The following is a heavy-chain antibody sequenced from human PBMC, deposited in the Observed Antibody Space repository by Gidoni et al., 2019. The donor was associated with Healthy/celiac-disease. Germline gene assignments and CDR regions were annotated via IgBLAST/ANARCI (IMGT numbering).Heavy chain of an antibody. Sequence: EVQLLESGAGLVQHGGSLSISCAASVFTFSSYAMSWVRHAPGKGLEWGSSISVSGGSTYYADSVKGRFTISRDNSKNTLYLQMNSLRAEDTAVYYCAKIQGRWLRPEGAYFDYWGQGTLVTVSS. CDR3: AKIQGRWLRPEGAYFDY. CDR2: ISVSGGST. V-gene: IGHV3-23*01. J-gene: IGHJ4*02. D-gene: IGHD5-12*01. CDR1: VFTFSSYA.